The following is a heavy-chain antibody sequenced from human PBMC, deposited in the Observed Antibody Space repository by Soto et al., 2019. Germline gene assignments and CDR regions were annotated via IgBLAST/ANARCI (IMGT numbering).Heavy chain of an antibody. V-gene: IGHV1-46*01. D-gene: IGHD6-19*01. Sequence: QLQLVHSGAEVKKPGASVRISCTASEKTSINYYVHWVRQAPGQGLDWMGVIHPGIGNTNVAPRFQDRVTMTRDTSTGTVYMELSSLRSDDTAVYYCAKENSGESVYGLDVGGQGTTVTVSS. CDR2: IHPGIGNT. J-gene: IGHJ6*02. CDR1: EKTSINYY. CDR3: AKENSGESVYGLDV.